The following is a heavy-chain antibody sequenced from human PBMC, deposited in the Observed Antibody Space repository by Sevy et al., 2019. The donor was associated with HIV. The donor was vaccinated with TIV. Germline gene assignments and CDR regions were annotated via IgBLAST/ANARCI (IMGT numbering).Heavy chain of an antibody. CDR3: AKDFHDYGDFYFDY. CDR1: GFSFSSYA. D-gene: IGHD4-17*01. J-gene: IGHJ4*02. CDR2: IIGSGVRT. V-gene: IGHV3-23*01. Sequence: GGSLRISCTASGFSFSSYAMSWVRQAPGKGLEWVSTIIGSGVRTYSADSVKGRFTISRDNSKNTLYLQMTSLRAEDTDVYYCAKDFHDYGDFYFDYRGRGTLVTVSS.